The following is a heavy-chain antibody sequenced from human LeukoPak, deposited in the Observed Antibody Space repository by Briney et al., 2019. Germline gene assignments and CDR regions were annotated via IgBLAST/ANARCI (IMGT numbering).Heavy chain of an antibody. CDR3: ARNDRDRDWFDP. CDR1: GYTFTGYY. J-gene: IGHJ5*02. D-gene: IGHD1-1*01. CDR2: INPNSGGT. V-gene: IGHV1-2*02. Sequence: ASVKVSCKASGYTFTGYYMHGVRQAPGQGLEWMGWINPNSGGTNYAQKFQGRVTMTRDTSISTAYMELSRLRSDDTAVYYCARNDRDRDWFDPWGQGTLVTVSS.